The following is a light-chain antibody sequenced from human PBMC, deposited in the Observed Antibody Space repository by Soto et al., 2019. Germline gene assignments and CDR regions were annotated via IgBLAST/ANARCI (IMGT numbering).Light chain of an antibody. Sequence: DIQMTQSQSPLSASVGDRVTITCLASQSVSSNLTWYQQKPGKAPKLLIYRASTLESGVPSNFSGSGSGTEFTLTISSLQPEDFATYYCQQYNSYPCTFGQGTKVDIK. J-gene: IGKJ1*01. CDR3: QQYNSYPCT. CDR2: RAS. CDR1: QSVSSN. V-gene: IGKV1-5*03.